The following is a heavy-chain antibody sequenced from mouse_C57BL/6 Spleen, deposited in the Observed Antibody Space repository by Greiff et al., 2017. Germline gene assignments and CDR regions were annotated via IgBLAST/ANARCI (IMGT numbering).Heavy chain of an antibody. Sequence: VQLQQSGPELVKPGASVKISCKASGYTFTDYYMNWVKQSHGKSLEWIGDINPNNGGTSYNQKFKGKATLTVDKSSSTAYMELRSLTSEDSAVYYCARGFYGLGAMDYWGQGTSVTVSS. V-gene: IGHV1-26*01. CDR1: GYTFTDYY. D-gene: IGHD1-1*01. CDR3: ARGFYGLGAMDY. J-gene: IGHJ4*01. CDR2: INPNNGGT.